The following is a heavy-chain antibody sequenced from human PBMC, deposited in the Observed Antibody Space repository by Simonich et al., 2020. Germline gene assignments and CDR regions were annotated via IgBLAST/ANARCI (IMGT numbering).Heavy chain of an antibody. CDR1: GGSISSYY. CDR3: ARLSSRSDAFDI. J-gene: IGHJ3*02. V-gene: IGHV4-59*12. Sequence: QVQLQESGPGLVKPSETLSLTCTVSGGSISSYYWSWIRQPPGKGLEWIGEINHSGSTNYNPSLKSRVTISVDTSKNQFSLKLSSVTAADTAVYYCARLSSRSDAFDIWGQGTMVTVSS. CDR2: INHSGST.